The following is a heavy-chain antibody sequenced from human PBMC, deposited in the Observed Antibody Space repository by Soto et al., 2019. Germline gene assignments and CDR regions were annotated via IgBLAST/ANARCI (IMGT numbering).Heavy chain of an antibody. CDR1: GFTFSSYW. CDR2: IKQDVSEK. Sequence: PGGSLRLSCAASGFTFSSYWMSWVRQAPGKGLEWVANIKQDVSEKYYVDSVKGRFTISRDNAKNSLYLQMNSLRAEDTAVYYCARDNSAADPNWDYGMDVWRQGTTVTFSS. D-gene: IGHD6-13*01. CDR3: ARDNSAADPNWDYGMDV. V-gene: IGHV3-7*01. J-gene: IGHJ6*02.